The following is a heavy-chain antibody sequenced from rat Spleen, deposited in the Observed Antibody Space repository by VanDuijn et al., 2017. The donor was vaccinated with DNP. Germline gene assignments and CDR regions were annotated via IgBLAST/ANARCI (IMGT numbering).Heavy chain of an antibody. CDR1: GFSLTSYN. D-gene: IGHD1-2*01. CDR2: MWSGGST. CDR3: ARGGYIYHYFDY. J-gene: IGHJ2*01. V-gene: IGHV2-45*01. Sequence: QVQLKESGPGLVQPSQTLSLTCTVSGFSLTSYNVHWVRQPPGKGLEWMGVMWSGGSTDYNSALKSRLSISRDTSKNQVFLKMNSLQSEDTTTYYCARGGYIYHYFDYWGQGVMVTVSS.